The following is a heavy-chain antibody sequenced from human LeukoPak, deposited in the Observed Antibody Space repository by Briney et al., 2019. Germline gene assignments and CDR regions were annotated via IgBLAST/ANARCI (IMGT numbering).Heavy chain of an antibody. CDR1: GFTLSNHW. CDR3: ARNNGMDV. CDR2: VNRDGSET. Sequence: GGSLRLSCAASGFTLSNHWMTWVRQAPGRGPEWVANVNRDGSETYYLDSVKGRFTISKDDAKNSLYLQMNSLRAEDTALYHCARNNGMDVWGQGTTVIVSS. J-gene: IGHJ6*02. V-gene: IGHV3-7*03.